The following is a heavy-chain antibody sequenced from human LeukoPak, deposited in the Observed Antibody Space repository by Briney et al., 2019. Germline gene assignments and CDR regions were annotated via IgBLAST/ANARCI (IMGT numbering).Heavy chain of an antibody. D-gene: IGHD2-15*01. CDR2: ISGSGGST. Sequence: GGSLRLSCAASGFTFSSYAMSWVRQAPGKGLEWVSAISGSGGSTYYADSVKGRFTISRDNCKNTLYLQMNSLRAEDTAVYYCAKVVIYCSCGSCQIDYGGQGTLVTVSS. CDR1: GFTFSSYA. V-gene: IGHV3-23*01. J-gene: IGHJ4*02. CDR3: AKVVIYCSCGSCQIDY.